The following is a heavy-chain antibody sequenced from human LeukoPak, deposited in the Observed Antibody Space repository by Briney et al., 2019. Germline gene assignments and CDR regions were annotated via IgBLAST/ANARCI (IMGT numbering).Heavy chain of an antibody. J-gene: IGHJ3*02. D-gene: IGHD5-24*01. CDR1: GGTFSSYG. CDR3: ARETLLEMATIPPAFDI. V-gene: IGHV1-69*05. Sequence: SVKVSCKASGGTFSSYGISWVRQARGQGREWMGRIIPIFGTENYAQKFQGRVTTTTDESTSTAYMELSSLRSEDTAVYYCARETLLEMATIPPAFDIWGQGTMVTVSS. CDR2: IIPIFGTE.